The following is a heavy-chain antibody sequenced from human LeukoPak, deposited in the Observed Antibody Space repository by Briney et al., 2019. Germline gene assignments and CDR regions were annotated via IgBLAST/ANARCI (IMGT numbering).Heavy chain of an antibody. V-gene: IGHV4-34*01. D-gene: IGHD3-22*01. CDR3: ARGLRGTMIGPRFFRN. CDR2: INHSGST. Sequence: SETVSLTCAVYGGSFSGYYWSWIRQPPGKGLEWIGEINHSGSTNYNPSLKSRVTISVDTSKNQFSLKLSSVTAADTAVYYCARGLRGTMIGPRFFRNWGQGTLVTVSS. J-gene: IGHJ4*02. CDR1: GGSFSGYY.